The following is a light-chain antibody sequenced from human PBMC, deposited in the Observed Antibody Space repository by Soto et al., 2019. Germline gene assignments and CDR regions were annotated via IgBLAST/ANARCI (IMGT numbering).Light chain of an antibody. CDR3: QQYMSTPLT. V-gene: IGKV4-1*01. J-gene: IGKJ1*01. CDR2: WTS. Sequence: DIVMTQSPDSLAVSLVERAPINXXSSQXLLYSSKNKNYLAWYQQKAGQPPKXXVYWTSTRESGVPDRFSGSGAGTDFALTISSLQAEDVAVYYCQQYMSTPLTFGQGTKVDIK. CDR1: QXLLYSSKNKNY.